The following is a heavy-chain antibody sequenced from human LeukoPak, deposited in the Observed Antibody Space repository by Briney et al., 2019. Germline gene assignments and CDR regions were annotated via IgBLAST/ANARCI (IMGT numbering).Heavy chain of an antibody. CDR1: GGSISGYY. Sequence: SETLSLTCTVSGGSISGYYWSWIRQPPGKGLQSIGYIHYTGSTNYNPSLESRVTLSVDTSKNQFSLKLRSVTAADTAVYYCARLSKDTVVLPAAMAHYFDYWGQGTLVTVSS. J-gene: IGHJ4*02. CDR3: ARLSKDTVVLPAAMAHYFDY. CDR2: IHYTGST. V-gene: IGHV4-59*08. D-gene: IGHD2-2*01.